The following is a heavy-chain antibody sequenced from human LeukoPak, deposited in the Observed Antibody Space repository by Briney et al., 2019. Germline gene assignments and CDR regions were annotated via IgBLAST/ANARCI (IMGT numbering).Heavy chain of an antibody. Sequence: PGGSLRLSCAASGFTFSSYEMNWVRQAPGKGLEWASYISSSGSTIYYADSVKGRFTISRDNAKNSLYLQMNSLRAEDTAVYYCARDPNYYGSGSYFWYNWFDPWGQGTLVTVSS. CDR1: GFTFSSYE. J-gene: IGHJ5*02. CDR3: ARDPNYYGSGSYFWYNWFDP. V-gene: IGHV3-48*03. D-gene: IGHD3-10*01. CDR2: ISSSGSTI.